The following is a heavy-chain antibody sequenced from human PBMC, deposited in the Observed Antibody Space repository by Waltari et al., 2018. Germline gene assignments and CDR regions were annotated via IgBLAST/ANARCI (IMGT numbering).Heavy chain of an antibody. CDR1: GFTFSSYS. Sequence: EVQLVESGGGLVKPGGSLRLSCAASGFTFSSYSMNWVRQAPGKGLGWDSSLSMSLSYIYHADSVKGRFTISRDNAKNSLYLQMNSLRAEDTAVYYCARVDATSNYFDYWGQGTLVTVSS. V-gene: IGHV3-21*01. D-gene: IGHD2-15*01. CDR2: LSMSLSYI. CDR3: ARVDATSNYFDY. J-gene: IGHJ4*02.